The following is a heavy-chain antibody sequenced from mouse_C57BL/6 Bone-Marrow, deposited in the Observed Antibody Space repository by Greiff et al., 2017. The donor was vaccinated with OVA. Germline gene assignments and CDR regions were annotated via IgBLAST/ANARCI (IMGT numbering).Heavy chain of an antibody. Sequence: VQLQQPGAELVRPGSSVKLSCKASGYTFTSYWMDWVKQRPGQGLEWIGNIYPSDSETHYNQKFKDKATLTVDKSSSTAYMQLSSLTSEDSAVYYCARGDYIFDCWGQGTTLTVSS. CDR1: GYTFTSYW. CDR3: ARGDYIFDC. V-gene: IGHV1-61*01. CDR2: IYPSDSET. D-gene: IGHD2-12*01. J-gene: IGHJ2*01.